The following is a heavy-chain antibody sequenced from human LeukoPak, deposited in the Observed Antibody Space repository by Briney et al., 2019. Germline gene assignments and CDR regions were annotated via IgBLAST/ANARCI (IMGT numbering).Heavy chain of an antibody. Sequence: SGGSLRLSCAVSGFNLRNHGMHWVRQAPGKGLEWVAFLRYDGNDKYVDSVKGRFTISRDNSKNTLYLQMSSLRAEDTAIFFCARDREANYYIDYWGQGTLVIVSS. CDR1: GFNLRNHG. CDR2: LRYDGNDK. J-gene: IGHJ4*02. CDR3: ARDREANYYIDY. D-gene: IGHD3-10*01. V-gene: IGHV3-30*02.